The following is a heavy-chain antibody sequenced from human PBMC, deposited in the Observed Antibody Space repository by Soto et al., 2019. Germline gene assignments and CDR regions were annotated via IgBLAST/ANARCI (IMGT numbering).Heavy chain of an antibody. J-gene: IGHJ6*02. Sequence: PGESLKISCKGSGYSFTSYWIGWVRQMPGKGLEWMGIIYPGDSDTRYSPSFQGQVTISADKSISTAYLQWSSLKASDTAMYYCARGAVVVPAATTQYYYYYGMDVWGQGTTVTAP. CDR1: GYSFTSYW. D-gene: IGHD2-2*01. V-gene: IGHV5-51*01. CDR2: IYPGDSDT. CDR3: ARGAVVVPAATTQYYYYYGMDV.